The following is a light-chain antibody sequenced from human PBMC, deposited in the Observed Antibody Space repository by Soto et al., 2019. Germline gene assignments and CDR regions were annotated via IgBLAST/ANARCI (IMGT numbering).Light chain of an antibody. J-gene: IGKJ3*01. V-gene: IGKV3-11*01. CDR3: QLRSDWPPLFI. Sequence: EIVLTQSPATLSLSPGERATLSCRASQSISSYLAWYQQKPGQAPRLLIYDASNRATGIPARFSGSGSGTDFTLTISSLEPEDFAVYYCQLRSDWPPLFIFGPGTKVDIK. CDR2: DAS. CDR1: QSISSY.